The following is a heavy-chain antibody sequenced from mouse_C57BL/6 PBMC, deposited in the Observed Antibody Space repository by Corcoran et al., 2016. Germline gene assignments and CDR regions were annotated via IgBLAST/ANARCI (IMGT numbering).Heavy chain of an antibody. V-gene: IGHV1-26*01. Sequence: EVQLQQSGPELVKPGASVKISCKASGYTFTDYSMNWVKQSHGKSLEWIGDINPNNGGTSYNQKFKGKATLTVDKSSSTAYMELRSLTSEDSAVYYCARYYGSSHWYFDVWGTGTTVTVSS. J-gene: IGHJ1*03. CDR2: INPNNGGT. CDR1: GYTFTDYS. CDR3: ARYYGSSHWYFDV. D-gene: IGHD1-1*01.